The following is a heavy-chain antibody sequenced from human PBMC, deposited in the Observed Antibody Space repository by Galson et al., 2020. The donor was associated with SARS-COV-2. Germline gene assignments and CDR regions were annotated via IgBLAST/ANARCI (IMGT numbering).Heavy chain of an antibody. Sequence: SCAASGFIFSSYAMQWVRQAPGKGLERVAVVSFDSNNKYYADSVKGRFTVSRDNSKNTLYLQMNNLRAEDTAVYYCARDRSSSTGYYGMDVWGQGTTVTVSS. CDR2: VSFDSNNK. CDR1: GFIFSSYA. J-gene: IGHJ6*02. CDR3: ARDRSSSTGYYGMDV. D-gene: IGHD2-2*01. V-gene: IGHV3-30-3*01.